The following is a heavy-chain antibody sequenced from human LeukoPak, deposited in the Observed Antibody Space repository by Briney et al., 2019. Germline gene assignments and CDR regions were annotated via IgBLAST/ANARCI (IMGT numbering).Heavy chain of an antibody. CDR1: GYTFTRYY. CDR3: AREGPWGTTFDY. Sequence: ASVKVSCKASGYTFTRYYMHWVRRAPGQGLEWMGWINPNSGGTNYAQKFQGRVTMTRDTSISTAYMELSRLRSDDTAVYYCAREGPWGTTFDYWGQGTLVTVSS. J-gene: IGHJ4*02. D-gene: IGHD3-16*01. CDR2: INPNSGGT. V-gene: IGHV1-2*02.